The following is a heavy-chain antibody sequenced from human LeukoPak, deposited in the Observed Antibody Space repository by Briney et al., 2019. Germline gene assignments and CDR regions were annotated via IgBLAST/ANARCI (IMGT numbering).Heavy chain of an antibody. J-gene: IGHJ4*02. CDR2: IYYSGST. CDR1: GGSISSYY. V-gene: IGHV4-59*12. Sequence: PSETLSLTCTVSGGSISSYYWSWIRQPPGKGLEWIGYIYYSGSTNYNPSLKSRVTISVDRSKNQFSLKLSSVTAADTAVYYCARGPPDYDILTGYPPGGYYFDYWGQGTLVTVSS. D-gene: IGHD3-9*01. CDR3: ARGPPDYDILTGYPPGGYYFDY.